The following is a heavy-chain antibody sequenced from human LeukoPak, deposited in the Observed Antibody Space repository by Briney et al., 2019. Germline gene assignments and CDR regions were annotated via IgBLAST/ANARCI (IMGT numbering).Heavy chain of an antibody. Sequence: SETLSLTCTVSGGSISSSSYYWGWIRQPPGKGLEWIGSIYYSGSTYYNPSLKSRVIISVDTSKNQFSLKLSSVTAADTAVYYCAREGSSTSPDAFDIWGQGTMVTVSS. V-gene: IGHV4-39*02. CDR1: GGSISSSSYY. CDR3: AREGSSTSPDAFDI. D-gene: IGHD2-2*01. CDR2: IYYSGST. J-gene: IGHJ3*02.